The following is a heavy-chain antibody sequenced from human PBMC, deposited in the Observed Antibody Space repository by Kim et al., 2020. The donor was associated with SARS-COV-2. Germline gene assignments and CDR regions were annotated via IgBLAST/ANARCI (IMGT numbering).Heavy chain of an antibody. V-gene: IGHV4-34*01. Sequence: SETLSLTCAVYGGSFSGYYWSWIRQPPGKGLEWIGEINHSGSTNYNPSLKSRVTISVDTSKNQFSLKLSSVTAADTAVYYCARGVVVAACFDYWGQGTLVTVSS. CDR2: INHSGST. CDR1: GGSFSGYY. J-gene: IGHJ4*02. D-gene: IGHD2-15*01. CDR3: ARGVVVAACFDY.